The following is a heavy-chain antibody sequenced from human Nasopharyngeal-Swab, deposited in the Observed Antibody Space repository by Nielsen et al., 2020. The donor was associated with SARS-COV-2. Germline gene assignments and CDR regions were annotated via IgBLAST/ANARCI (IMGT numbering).Heavy chain of an antibody. V-gene: IGHV7-4-1*02. CDR3: ATGLLGYTYAFGN. D-gene: IGHD5-18*01. J-gene: IGHJ4*02. Sequence: WVRQAPGQGLEWMGWIDTNTGNPTYAQASTGRFVFSLDTSVSTAYPQISILKAEDTAMYYCATGLLGYTYAFGNWGQGTLVTVSS. CDR2: IDTNTGNP.